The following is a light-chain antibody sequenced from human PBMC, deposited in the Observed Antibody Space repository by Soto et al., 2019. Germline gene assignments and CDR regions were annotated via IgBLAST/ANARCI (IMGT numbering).Light chain of an antibody. CDR1: NSNIGDYDY. J-gene: IGLJ3*02. CDR3: FSFTKDSLRWV. CDR2: EVT. V-gene: IGLV2-14*01. Sequence: QSALTQPASVSGSPGQSITISCTGSNSNIGDYDYVSWYQQHPDKAPKLIIFEVTNRPSGISGRFSGSKSGNTASLTISGLQAEDEADYYCFSFTKDSLRWVFGGGTKLTVL.